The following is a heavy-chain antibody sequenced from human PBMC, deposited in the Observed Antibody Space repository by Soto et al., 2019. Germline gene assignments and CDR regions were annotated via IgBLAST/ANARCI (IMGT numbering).Heavy chain of an antibody. V-gene: IGHV3-23*01. CDR2: ISATGGGT. D-gene: IGHD3-16*01. CDR1: GFKFSNYA. J-gene: IGHJ4*02. CDR3: AKDRRAGGNSAFYFDF. Sequence: PGGSLRLSCAASGFKFSNYAMSWVRRAPGKGLEWVSPISATGGGTYYADSVKGRFTISRDNSHNTLYLQVHSLTAEDTAVYYCAKDRRAGGNSAFYFDFWGQGAQVTVSS.